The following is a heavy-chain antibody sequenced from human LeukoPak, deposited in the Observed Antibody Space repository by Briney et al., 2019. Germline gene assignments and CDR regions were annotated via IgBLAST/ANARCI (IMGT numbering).Heavy chain of an antibody. D-gene: IGHD3-22*01. CDR2: INTSGST. V-gene: IGHV4-4*07. CDR3: ARDFYDSSGYYSEYFDY. Sequence: PSETLSLTCTVSGGSISSYYWSWIRQPPGKGLEWIGRINTSGSTNYSPSLKSRVTMSVDTSKNQFSLKLSSVTAADTAVYYCARDFYDSSGYYSEYFDYWGQGTLVTVSS. CDR1: GGSISSYY. J-gene: IGHJ4*02.